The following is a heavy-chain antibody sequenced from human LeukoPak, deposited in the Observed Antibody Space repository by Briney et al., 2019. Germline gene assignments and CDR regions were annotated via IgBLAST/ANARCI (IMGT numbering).Heavy chain of an antibody. J-gene: IGHJ4*02. CDR1: GYTFTSYG. CDR3: ARVETFDPDTIFGVVDY. D-gene: IGHD3-3*01. CDR2: ISAYNGNT. V-gene: IGHV1-18*01. Sequence: ASVKVSCKASGYTFTSYGISWVRQAPGQGLEWMGWISAYNGNTNYAQKLQGRVTMTTDTSTSTAYMELRSLRSDDTAVYYCARVETFDPDTIFGVVDYWGQGTLVTVPS.